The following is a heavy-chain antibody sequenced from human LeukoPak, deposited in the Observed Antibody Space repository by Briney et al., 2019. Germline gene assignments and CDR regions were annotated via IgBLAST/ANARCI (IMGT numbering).Heavy chain of an antibody. CDR3: ARTSPPSLHPNQPVAVAEGWFDP. CDR1: GHTFTSYG. J-gene: IGHJ5*02. CDR2: ISAYNGNT. Sequence: ASVKVSCKASGHTFTSYGISWVRQAPGQGLEWMGWISAYNGNTNYAQKLQGRVTMTTDTSTSTAYMELRSLRSDDTAVYYCARTSPPSLHPNQPVAVAEGWFDPWGQGTLVTVSS. D-gene: IGHD6-19*01. V-gene: IGHV1-18*01.